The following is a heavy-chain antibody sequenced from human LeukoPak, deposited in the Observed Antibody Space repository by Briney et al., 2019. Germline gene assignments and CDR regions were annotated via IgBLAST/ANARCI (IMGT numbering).Heavy chain of an antibody. CDR3: ARDLTSTSNWEFDY. Sequence: ASVKVSCKAPGYTFADYFIHRVRQAPGQGLEWMGRINPNTGGAEYAPKFQGWVTMTRDTSISTAYVEVNRLISDDTAVYYCARDLTSTSNWEFDYWGQGTLVIVSS. CDR2: INPNTGGA. V-gene: IGHV1-2*04. CDR1: GYTFADYF. D-gene: IGHD1-26*01. J-gene: IGHJ4*02.